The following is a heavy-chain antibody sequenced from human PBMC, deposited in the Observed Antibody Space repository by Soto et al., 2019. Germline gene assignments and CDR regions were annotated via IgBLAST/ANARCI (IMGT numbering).Heavy chain of an antibody. Sequence: GSLRLSCAASVFTFSSYGMHWVRQAPGKGLEWVAVISYDGSNKYYADSVKGRFTISRDNSKNTLYLQMNSLRAEDTAVYYCAKDPYYDFWSGYFFGAFYIWGQGTMVTVSS. J-gene: IGHJ3*02. CDR2: ISYDGSNK. V-gene: IGHV3-30*18. D-gene: IGHD3-3*01. CDR1: VFTFSSYG. CDR3: AKDPYYDFWSGYFFGAFYI.